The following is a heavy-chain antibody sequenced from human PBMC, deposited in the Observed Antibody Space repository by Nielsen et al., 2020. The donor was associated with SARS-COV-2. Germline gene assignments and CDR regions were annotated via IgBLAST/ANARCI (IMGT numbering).Heavy chain of an antibody. J-gene: IGHJ6*02. Sequence: ASVKVSCKASGYTFTSYAMHWVRQAPGQRLEWMGWINAGNGNTKYSQKFQGRVTITRDTSASTAYMELSSLRSEDTAVYYCARGGVVVALRVYYYYGMDVWGQGTTVTVSS. D-gene: IGHD2/OR15-2a*01. V-gene: IGHV1-3*01. CDR1: GYTFTSYA. CDR2: INAGNGNT. CDR3: ARGGVVVALRVYYYYGMDV.